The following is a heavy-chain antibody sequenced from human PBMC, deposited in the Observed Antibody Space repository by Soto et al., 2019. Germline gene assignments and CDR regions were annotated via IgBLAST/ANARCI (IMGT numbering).Heavy chain of an antibody. V-gene: IGHV4-59*01. Sequence: SETLSLTCTVSGGSISSYYWSWIRQPPGKGLEWIGYIYYSGSTNYNPSLKSRVTISVDTSKNQFSLKLSSVTAADTAVYYCARDNLAAAGNYYYYYGMDVWGQGTTVTVSS. D-gene: IGHD6-13*01. CDR1: GGSISSYY. J-gene: IGHJ6*02. CDR3: ARDNLAAAGNYYYYYGMDV. CDR2: IYYSGST.